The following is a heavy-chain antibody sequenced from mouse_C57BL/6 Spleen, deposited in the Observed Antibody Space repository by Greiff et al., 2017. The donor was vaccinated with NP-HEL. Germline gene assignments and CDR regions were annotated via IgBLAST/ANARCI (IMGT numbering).Heavy chain of an antibody. V-gene: IGHV3-6*01. CDR3: AREAEGYAMDY. Sequence: DVKLQESGPGLVKPSQSLSLTCSVTGYSITSGYYWNWIRQFPGNKLEWMGYISYDGSNNYNPSLKNRISITRDTSKNQFFLKLNSVTTEDTATYYCAREAEGYAMDYWGQGTSVTVSS. J-gene: IGHJ4*01. CDR2: ISYDGSN. CDR1: GYSITSGYY.